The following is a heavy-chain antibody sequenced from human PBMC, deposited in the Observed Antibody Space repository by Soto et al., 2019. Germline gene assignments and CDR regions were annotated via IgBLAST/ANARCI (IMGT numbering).Heavy chain of an antibody. Sequence: AGGSLRLSFAASGFTFSSYALSWVRQAPGKGLEWVSAISGSGGSTYYADSVKGRFTISRDNSKNTLYLQMNSLRAEDTAVYYCAKCPTYYYDSSGYYWSFFDYWGQGTLVTVSS. CDR3: AKCPTYYYDSSGYYWSFFDY. CDR2: ISGSGGST. D-gene: IGHD3-22*01. J-gene: IGHJ4*02. V-gene: IGHV3-23*01. CDR1: GFTFSSYA.